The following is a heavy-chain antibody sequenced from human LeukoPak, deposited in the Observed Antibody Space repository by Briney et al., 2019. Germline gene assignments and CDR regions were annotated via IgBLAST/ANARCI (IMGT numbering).Heavy chain of an antibody. CDR1: GYSFTSYW. J-gene: IGHJ4*02. CDR3: ARSGYSYGYHFDY. D-gene: IGHD5-18*01. Sequence: GESLQISCQGSGYSFTSYWIGWVRQLPGKGLEWMGIIYPGDSDTRYSPSFQGQVTISADKSISTAYLQWSSLKASDTAMYYCARSGYSYGYHFDYWGQGTLVTVSS. CDR2: IYPGDSDT. V-gene: IGHV5-51*01.